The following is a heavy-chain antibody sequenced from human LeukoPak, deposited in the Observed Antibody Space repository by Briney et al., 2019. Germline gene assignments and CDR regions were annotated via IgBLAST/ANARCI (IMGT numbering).Heavy chain of an antibody. CDR3: ASGSSLDGSSGWPTHYY. D-gene: IGHD6-19*01. J-gene: IGHJ4*02. V-gene: IGHV1-2*02. Sequence: ASVKVSCKASGYTFTGCYMHWVRQAPGQGLEWMGWINPNSGGTHYAQKFQDRVTMTRDTSISTAYMELSSLRSDDTALYNCASGSSLDGSSGWPTHYYWGQGALVTVSS. CDR2: INPNSGGT. CDR1: GYTFTGCY.